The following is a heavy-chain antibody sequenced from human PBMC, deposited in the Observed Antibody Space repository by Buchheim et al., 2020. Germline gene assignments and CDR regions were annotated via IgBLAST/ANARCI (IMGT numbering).Heavy chain of an antibody. V-gene: IGHV3-48*02. D-gene: IGHD1-26*01. CDR1: GFTFSSYS. Sequence: EVQLVESGGGLVQPGGSLRLSCAASGFTFSSYSMNWVRQAPGKGLEWVSYISSSSSTIYYADSVKGRFTISRDKAKNSMYLQMNSLRDEDTAVYYCARGERMKYSGSYLADYWGQGTL. CDR2: ISSSSSTI. CDR3: ARGERMKYSGSYLADY. J-gene: IGHJ4*02.